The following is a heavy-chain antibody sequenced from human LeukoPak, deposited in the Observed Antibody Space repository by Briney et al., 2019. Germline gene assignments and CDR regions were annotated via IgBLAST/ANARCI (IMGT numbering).Heavy chain of an antibody. V-gene: IGHV4-4*07. CDR1: GGSISNYH. Sequence: SETLALTCTVSGGSISNYHWIWIPQPAGRGLEFIRRVYSSGSTNYNPSLRSRLTMSVDTSKDQFSVKLSSVTAADTAVYYCARGAYCAGDCYSFDYWGQGTLVTVSS. D-gene: IGHD2-21*02. CDR3: ARGAYCAGDCYSFDY. CDR2: VYSSGST. J-gene: IGHJ4*01.